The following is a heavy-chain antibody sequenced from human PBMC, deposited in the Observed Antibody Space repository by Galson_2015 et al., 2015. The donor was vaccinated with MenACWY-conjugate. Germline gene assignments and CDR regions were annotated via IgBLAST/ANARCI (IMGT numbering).Heavy chain of an antibody. Sequence: PALATPPPPLTLPCTSSGFSLPTTGVGVGWIRQPPGKALEWLALIYWHDDERPSPSPQNRLTITKHTSNNQVVLTLTNMAPVDTATYYCAHGTFDILTGYYWFDAFDIWGQGTVVTVSS. CDR3: AHGTFDILTGYYWFDAFDI. CDR2: IYWHDDE. V-gene: IGHV2-5*01. CDR1: GFSLPTTGVG. D-gene: IGHD3-9*01. J-gene: IGHJ3*02.